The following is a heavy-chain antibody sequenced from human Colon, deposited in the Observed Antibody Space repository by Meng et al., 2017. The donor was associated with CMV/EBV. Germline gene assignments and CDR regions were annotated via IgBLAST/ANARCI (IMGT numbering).Heavy chain of an antibody. Sequence: GGSLRLSCEASGFTFSAYVMSWVRQAPGKGLEWVSVVHTGGLTVYYADSVKGRFTISRDNSKNTLYLQMNSLRVEDTAVYYCAKNMAPRRTIKSFYYGMDVWGQGTAVTVSS. CDR2: VHTGGLTV. V-gene: IGHV3-23*03. D-gene: IGHD3-9*01. CDR1: GFTFSAYV. CDR3: AKNMAPRRTIKSFYYGMDV. J-gene: IGHJ6*02.